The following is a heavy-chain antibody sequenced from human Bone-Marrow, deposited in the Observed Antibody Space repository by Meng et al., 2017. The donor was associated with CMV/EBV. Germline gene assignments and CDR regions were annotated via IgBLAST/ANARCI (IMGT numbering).Heavy chain of an antibody. V-gene: IGHV3-30*02. Sequence: GGSLRLSCAASGFTFSSYGMHWVRQAPGKGLEWVAFIRYDGSNKYYADSVKGRFTISRDNSKNTLYLQMNSLRAEDTAVYYCAKAYSSSYPYYYYGMDVWGQGTTVTVYS. D-gene: IGHD6-6*01. J-gene: IGHJ6*02. CDR2: IRYDGSNK. CDR1: GFTFSSYG. CDR3: AKAYSSSYPYYYYGMDV.